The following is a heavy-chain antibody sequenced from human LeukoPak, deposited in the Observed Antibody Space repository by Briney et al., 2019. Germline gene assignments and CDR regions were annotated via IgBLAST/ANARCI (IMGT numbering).Heavy chain of an antibody. CDR2: INWNGGST. CDR3: AKEREGGNYLSYFDF. J-gene: IGHJ4*02. V-gene: IGHV3-20*04. CDR1: GFTFDDYG. D-gene: IGHD4-23*01. Sequence: GGSLRLSCAASGFTFDDYGMSWVRQAPGKGLEWVSGINWNGGSTGYADSVKGRFTISRDNAKNSLYLQMNSLRVEDTAVYYCAKEREGGNYLSYFDFWGQGTLVTVSS.